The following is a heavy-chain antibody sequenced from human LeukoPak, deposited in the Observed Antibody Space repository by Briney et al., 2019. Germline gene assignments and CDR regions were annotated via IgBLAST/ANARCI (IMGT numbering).Heavy chain of an antibody. V-gene: IGHV4-59*01. J-gene: IGHJ4*02. Sequence: SETLSLTCGVSGGSISSYYWSWIRQPPGKGLEWIGNIYYSGSTNYNPSLKSRVSISVDTSKNQFSLILSSVTAADTAVYYCARRGSGTYSPFDYWGQGTLVTVSS. CDR3: ARRGSGTYSPFDY. CDR1: GGSISSYY. CDR2: IYYSGST. D-gene: IGHD1-26*01.